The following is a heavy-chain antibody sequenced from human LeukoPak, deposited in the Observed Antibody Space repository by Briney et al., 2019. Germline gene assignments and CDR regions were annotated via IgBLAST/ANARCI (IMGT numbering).Heavy chain of an antibody. CDR1: GFTFSSYS. J-gene: IGHJ5*02. CDR3: ARDDYGDYVGWFDP. D-gene: IGHD4-17*01. V-gene: IGHV3-48*04. Sequence: GGSLRLSCAASGFTFSSYSMNWVRQAPGKGLEWVSYISSSGSTIYYADSVKGRFTISRDNAKNSLYLQMSSLRAEDTAVCYCARDDYGDYVGWFDPWGQGTLVTVSS. CDR2: ISSSGSTI.